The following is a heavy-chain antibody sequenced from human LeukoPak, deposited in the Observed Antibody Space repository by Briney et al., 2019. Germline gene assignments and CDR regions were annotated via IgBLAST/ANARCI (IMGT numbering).Heavy chain of an antibody. D-gene: IGHD7-27*01. J-gene: IGHJ3*02. CDR1: GYSISSGYY. CDR3: ARLLTGDAFDI. Sequence: PSETLSLTCAVSGYSISSGYYWGWIRQPPGKGLEWIGSIYNSGSTYYNPSLKSRVTISVDTSKNQFSLKLSSVTAADTAVYYCARLLTGDAFDIWGQGTMVTVSS. CDR2: IYNSGST. V-gene: IGHV4-38-2*01.